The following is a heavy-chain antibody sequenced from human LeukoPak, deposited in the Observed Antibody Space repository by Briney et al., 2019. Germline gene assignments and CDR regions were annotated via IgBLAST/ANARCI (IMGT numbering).Heavy chain of an antibody. CDR2: IKSKTDGGTT. CDR3: TTVNY. CDR1: GFTFRNAW. V-gene: IGHV3-15*01. J-gene: IGHJ4*02. Sequence: AGALRLACAAAGFTFRNAWRSWFRQAPGKGLEWVGRIKSKTDGGTTDYAAPVKGRFTISRDDSRNTLYLQMNSLKTEDTAVYYCTTVNYWGQGTLVTVSS.